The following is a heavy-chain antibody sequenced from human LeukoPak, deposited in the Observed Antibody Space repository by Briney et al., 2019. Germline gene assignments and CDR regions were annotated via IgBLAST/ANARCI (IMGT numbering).Heavy chain of an antibody. J-gene: IGHJ4*02. Sequence: GASVKVTCKASGGTFSSYAISWVRQAPGQGLEWMGRIIPILGIANYAQKFQGRVTITADKSTSTAYMELSSLRSEDTAVYYCARGATYSGSYFDYWGQGTLVTVSS. D-gene: IGHD1-26*01. CDR2: IIPILGIA. V-gene: IGHV1-69*04. CDR1: GGTFSSYA. CDR3: ARGATYSGSYFDY.